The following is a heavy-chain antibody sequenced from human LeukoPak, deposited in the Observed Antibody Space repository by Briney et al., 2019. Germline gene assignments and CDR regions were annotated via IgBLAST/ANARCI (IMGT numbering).Heavy chain of an antibody. Sequence: GGSLRLSCAASRFTFSDYYMSWIRQAPGKGLEWVSYISGAGGNTNYADSVKGRFTISRDNAKNSLYLQMNSLRAEDTAIYYCAGSEEVVIGASYYYGMDVWGQGTTVTVSS. CDR3: AGSEEVVIGASYYYGMDV. J-gene: IGHJ6*02. V-gene: IGHV3-11*03. CDR1: RFTFSDYY. D-gene: IGHD2-21*01. CDR2: ISGAGGNT.